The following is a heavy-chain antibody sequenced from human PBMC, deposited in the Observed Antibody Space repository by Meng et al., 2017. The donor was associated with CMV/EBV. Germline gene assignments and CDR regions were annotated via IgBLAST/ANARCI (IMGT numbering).Heavy chain of an antibody. J-gene: IGHJ4*02. Sequence: GESLKISFAASGFTVSSNYMSWVRQAPGKGLEWVSVIYSGGSTYYPDSVKGRFTISRDNSKNTLYLQMNSLRAEDTAVYYCARVATMVRGVIDYWGQGTLVTVSS. CDR3: ARVATMVRGVIDY. D-gene: IGHD3-10*01. V-gene: IGHV3-53*01. CDR1: GFTVSSNY. CDR2: IYSGGST.